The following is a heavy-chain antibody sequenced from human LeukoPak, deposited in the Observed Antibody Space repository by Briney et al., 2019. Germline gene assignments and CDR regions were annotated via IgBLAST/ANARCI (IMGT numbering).Heavy chain of an antibody. J-gene: IGHJ3*02. CDR3: ARAWGGIAEAGGTPPFI. CDR1: GGSFSGYY. V-gene: IGHV4-34*01. D-gene: IGHD6-13*01. Sequence: SETLSLTCAVYGGSFSGYYWSWFRQPPGKGLEWIGEINHSGSTNYNPSLKSRVTISVDTSKNQFSLKLSSVTAADTAVYYCARAWGGIAEAGGTPPFIWGQGTMVTVSS. CDR2: INHSGST.